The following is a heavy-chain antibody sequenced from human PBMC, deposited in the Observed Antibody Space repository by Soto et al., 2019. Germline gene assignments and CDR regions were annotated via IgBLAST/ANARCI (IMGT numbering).Heavy chain of an antibody. J-gene: IGHJ4*02. CDR2: ISYDGSNK. CDR3: ARVGLPWEEWELRWAVDY. Sequence: QVQLVESGGGVVQPGRSLRLSCAASGFTFSSYAMHWVRQAPGKGLEWVAVISYDGSNKYYADAVKGRFTISRDNSKNTLYLQMNSLRAEDTAVYYCARVGLPWEEWELRWAVDYWGQGTLVTVSS. D-gene: IGHD1-26*01. V-gene: IGHV3-30-3*01. CDR1: GFTFSSYA.